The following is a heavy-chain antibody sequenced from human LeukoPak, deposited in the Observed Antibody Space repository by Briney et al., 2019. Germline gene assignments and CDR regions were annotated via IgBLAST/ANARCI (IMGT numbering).Heavy chain of an antibody. D-gene: IGHD5-12*01. CDR2: LSGSGGST. V-gene: IGHV3-23*01. CDR1: GFTFRDYA. J-gene: IGHJ4*02. Sequence: GGSLRLSCAASGFTFRDYAMNWVRQAPGKGLEWVSALSGSGGSTYYADSVQGRFTISRNNYENTLYLQMSRLRAEDTAVYYCAKGDMPIVARALDYWGQGTLVTVSS. CDR3: AKGDMPIVARALDY.